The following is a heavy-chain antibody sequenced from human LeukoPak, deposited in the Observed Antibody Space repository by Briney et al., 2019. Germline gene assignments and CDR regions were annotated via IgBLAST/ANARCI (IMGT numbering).Heavy chain of an antibody. J-gene: IGHJ4*02. CDR3: ATHRGEYQLLQEGY. CDR1: GYTFTNYD. V-gene: IGHV1-8*01. D-gene: IGHD2-2*01. CDR2: MNPTSGKA. Sequence: ASVKVSCKASGYTFTNYDVNWVRQATGQGLEWMGWMNPTSGKAGFAQRFQGRVSMTRNISISTAYMELSSLRSEDTAVYYCATHRGEYQLLQEGYWGQGTLVTVSS.